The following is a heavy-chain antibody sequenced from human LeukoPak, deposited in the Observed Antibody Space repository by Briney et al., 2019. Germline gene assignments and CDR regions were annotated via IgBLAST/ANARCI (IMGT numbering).Heavy chain of an antibody. CDR2: ISRSGSTI. D-gene: IGHD1-1*01. V-gene: IGHV3-11*01. CDR3: ARQGTGTTPDRPFYYYYGIDV. Sequence: KPGGSLRLSCAASGFTFSDYYMSWIRQAHGNGLEWVSYISRSGSTIYYADSVKGRFTISRDNAKNSLYLQMNSLRAEDTAVYYCARQGTGTTPDRPFYYYYGIDVWGQGTTVTVSS. CDR1: GFTFSDYY. J-gene: IGHJ6*02.